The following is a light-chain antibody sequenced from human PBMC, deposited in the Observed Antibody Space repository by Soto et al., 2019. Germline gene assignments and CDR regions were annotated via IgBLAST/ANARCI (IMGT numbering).Light chain of an antibody. V-gene: IGKV1-39*01. Sequence: DIQMTQSPSSLSASVGDRVTLTCRASQSISNCLNWLQVKSGRGPKLLISGASTLQDGVPSRFSGSGSGSDFTLTISNLQREDFAVYYCQQGYSPLLTFGGGTRVESK. J-gene: IGKJ4*01. CDR2: GAS. CDR1: QSISNC. CDR3: QQGYSPLLT.